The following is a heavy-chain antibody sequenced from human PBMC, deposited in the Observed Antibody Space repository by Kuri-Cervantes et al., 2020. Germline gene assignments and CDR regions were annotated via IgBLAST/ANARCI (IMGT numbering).Heavy chain of an antibody. CDR1: GYTFTSHG. Sequence: ASVKVSCKASGYTFTSHGISWVRQAPGQGLEWMGWNSAYNGNTNYAQKLQGRVTITTDTSTSTAYMELRSLRSDDTAVYYCARAGGHYDYVWGSYRLTYFDYWGQGTLVTVSS. J-gene: IGHJ4*02. D-gene: IGHD3-16*02. CDR3: ARAGGHYDYVWGSYRLTYFDY. V-gene: IGHV1-18*01. CDR2: NSAYNGNT.